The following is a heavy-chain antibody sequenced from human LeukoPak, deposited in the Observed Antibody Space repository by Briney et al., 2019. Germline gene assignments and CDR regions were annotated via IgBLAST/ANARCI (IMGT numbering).Heavy chain of an antibody. J-gene: IGHJ4*02. D-gene: IGHD5-18*01. CDR3: ARENTAMASDY. V-gene: IGHV1-2*02. CDR2: INPNSGGT. CDR1: GYTFTVYY. Sequence: GASVNVSFKSSGYTFTVYYIHWVRQAPGQGLGWVGWINPNSGGTNYAQKFQGRVTMTRDTSISTAYMELSRLRSDDTAVYYCARENTAMASDYWGQGTLVTVSS.